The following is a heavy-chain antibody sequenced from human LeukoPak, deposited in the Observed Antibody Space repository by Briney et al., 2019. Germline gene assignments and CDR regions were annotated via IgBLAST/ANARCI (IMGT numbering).Heavy chain of an antibody. J-gene: IGHJ4*02. D-gene: IGHD3-10*01. CDR2: IYYSGTT. CDR3: ARGVSMVRGVIAY. Sequence: SETLSLTCTVSGGSINSYYWSWIRQPPGKGLGWIGYIYYSGTTNYNPSLKSRVTMSVDTSKNQFSLKLSSVTAADTAVYYCARGVSMVRGVIAYWGQGTLVTVSS. CDR1: GGSINSYY. V-gene: IGHV4-59*08.